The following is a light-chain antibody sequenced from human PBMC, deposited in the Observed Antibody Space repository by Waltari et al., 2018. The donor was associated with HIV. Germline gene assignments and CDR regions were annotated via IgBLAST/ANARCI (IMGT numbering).Light chain of an antibody. J-gene: IGLJ3*02. Sequence: QSVLTQPPSASGTPGQWVTISCSGSSSNIGSNIVNWYQQFPGTAPKVLINKNDQRPSGVPDRVSGSKSGTSASLAISGLQSEDEADYYCAAWDDSLNGPNWVFGGGTKLTVL. CDR3: AAWDDSLNGPNWV. V-gene: IGLV1-44*01. CDR1: SSNIGSNI. CDR2: KND.